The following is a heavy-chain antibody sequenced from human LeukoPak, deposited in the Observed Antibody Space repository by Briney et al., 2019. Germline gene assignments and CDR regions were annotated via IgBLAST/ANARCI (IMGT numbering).Heavy chain of an antibody. D-gene: IGHD3-9*01. CDR3: ARVRQIHVAVNPLIHYDILTGPTDMYAFDI. Sequence: SQPLSLTCTVSGGSISSGSYYWGWIRQPPGKGLEWIGSIYHSGSTYYNPSLKSRVTISVDTSKNQFSLKLSSVTAADTAVYYCARVRQIHVAVNPLIHYDILTGPTDMYAFDIWGQGTMVTVSS. J-gene: IGHJ3*02. CDR2: IYHSGST. V-gene: IGHV4-39*07. CDR1: GGSISSGSYY.